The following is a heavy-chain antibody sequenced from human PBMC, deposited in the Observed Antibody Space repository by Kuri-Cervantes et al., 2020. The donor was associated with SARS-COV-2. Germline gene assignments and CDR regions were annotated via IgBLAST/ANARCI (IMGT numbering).Heavy chain of an antibody. CDR1: GFTVSSNY. V-gene: IGHV3-53*01. CDR3: ARSPVPHDSRGSSPLYWYFDL. J-gene: IGHJ2*01. Sequence: GESLKISWAASGFTVSSNYMSWVRQAPGKGLEWVSVIYSGGSTYYADSVKGRFTISRDNSKNTLYLQTNSLRAEDTAVYYCARSPVPHDSRGSSPLYWYFDLWGRGTLVTVSS. CDR2: IYSGGST. D-gene: IGHD3-22*01.